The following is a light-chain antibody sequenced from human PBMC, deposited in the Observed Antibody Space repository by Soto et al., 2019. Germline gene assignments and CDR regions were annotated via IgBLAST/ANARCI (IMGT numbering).Light chain of an antibody. Sequence: EIVMTQSPVTLSVSPGGRATLSCRASQSISDTLAWYQQKPGQAPRLLIHGASTRAPGFPARFSGSGSGTDFTFTISSLQSEDFAVYYCQQYNNWPPITFGQGTRLENK. V-gene: IGKV3-15*01. CDR3: QQYNNWPPIT. CDR2: GAS. J-gene: IGKJ5*01. CDR1: QSISDT.